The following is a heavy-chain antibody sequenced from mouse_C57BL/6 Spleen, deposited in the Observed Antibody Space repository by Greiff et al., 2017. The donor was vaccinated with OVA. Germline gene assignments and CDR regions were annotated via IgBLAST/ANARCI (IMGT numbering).Heavy chain of an antibody. CDR3: TSTVVAPYYFDY. CDR2: IDPEDGDT. Sequence: VQLKQSGAELVRPGASVKLSCTASGFNIKDYYMHWVKQRPEQGLEWIGRIDPEDGDTEYAPKFQGKATMTADTSSNTAYLQLSSLTSEDTAVYYCTSTVVAPYYFDYWGQGTTLTVSS. J-gene: IGHJ2*01. D-gene: IGHD1-1*01. V-gene: IGHV14-1*01. CDR1: GFNIKDYY.